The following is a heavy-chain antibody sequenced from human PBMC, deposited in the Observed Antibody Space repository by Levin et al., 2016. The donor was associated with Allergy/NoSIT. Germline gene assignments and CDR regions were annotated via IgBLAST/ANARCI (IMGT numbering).Heavy chain of an antibody. D-gene: IGHD5-12*01. CDR2: IYYSGST. CDR3: ARGLYSGYGLNWFDP. J-gene: IGHJ5*02. V-gene: IGHV4-39*07. Sequence: WIRQPPGKGLEWIGSIYYSGSTYYNPSLKSRVTISVDTSKNQFSLKLSSVTAADTAVYYCARGLYSGYGLNWFDPWGQGTLVTVSS.